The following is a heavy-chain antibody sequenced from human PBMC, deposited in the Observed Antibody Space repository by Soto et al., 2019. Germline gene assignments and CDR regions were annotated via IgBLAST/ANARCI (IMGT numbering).Heavy chain of an antibody. CDR2: IGTAGDT. CDR3: ARGKAYGEYVNGWFDP. CDR1: GFTFSSYD. V-gene: IGHV3-13*01. D-gene: IGHD4-17*01. Sequence: EVQLVESGGGLVQPGGSLRLSCAASGFTFSSYDMHWVRQATGKGLEWVSAIGTAGDTYYPGSVKGRFTISRENAKNSLYLQMNSLRAGDTAVYYCARGKAYGEYVNGWFDPWGQGTLVTVSS. J-gene: IGHJ5*02.